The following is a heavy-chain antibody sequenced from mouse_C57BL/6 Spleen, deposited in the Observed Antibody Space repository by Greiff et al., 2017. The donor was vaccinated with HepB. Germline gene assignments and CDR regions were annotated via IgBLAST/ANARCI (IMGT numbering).Heavy chain of an antibody. V-gene: IGHV1-81*01. CDR1: GYTFTSYG. CDR2: IYPRSGNT. Sequence: VKLQESGAELARPGASVKLSCKASGYTFTSYGISWVKQRTGQGLEWIGEIYPRSGNTYYNEKFKGKATLTAEESSSTAYMELRSLTSEDSAVYFCARGTTVVATREMDYWGQGTSVTVSS. J-gene: IGHJ4*01. CDR3: ARGTTVVATREMDY. D-gene: IGHD1-1*01.